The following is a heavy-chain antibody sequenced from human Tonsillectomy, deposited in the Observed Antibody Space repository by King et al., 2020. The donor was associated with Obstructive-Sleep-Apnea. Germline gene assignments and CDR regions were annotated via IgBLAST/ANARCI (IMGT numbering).Heavy chain of an antibody. CDR3: ARKGTYGSGSYYLGYYFDY. J-gene: IGHJ4*02. V-gene: IGHV4-34*01. CDR2: INHSGST. Sequence: VQLQQWGAGLLKPSETLSLTCAVYGGSFSGYYWSWIRQPPGKGLEWIGEINHSGSTNYNPSLKSRVTISVDTSKNQFSLKLSSVTAADTAVYYSARKGTYGSGSYYLGYYFDYWGQGTLVTVSS. D-gene: IGHD3-10*01. CDR1: GGSFSGYY.